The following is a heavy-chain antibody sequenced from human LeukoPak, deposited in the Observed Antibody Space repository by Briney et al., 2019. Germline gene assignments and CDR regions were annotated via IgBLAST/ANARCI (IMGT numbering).Heavy chain of an antibody. V-gene: IGHV4-34*01. D-gene: IGHD4-23*01. J-gene: IGHJ3*02. CDR3: ARLLDYGGNSVAFDI. CDR2: IYYSGST. Sequence: SETLSLTCVVYGGSFSGYFWSWIRQPPGKGLEWIGSIYYSGSTYYNPSLKSRVTISVDTSKNQFSLKLSSVTAADTAVYYCARLLDYGGNSVAFDIWGQGTMVTVSS. CDR1: GGSFSGYF.